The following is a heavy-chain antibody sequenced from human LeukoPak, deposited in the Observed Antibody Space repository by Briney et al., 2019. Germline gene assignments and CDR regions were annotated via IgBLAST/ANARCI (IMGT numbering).Heavy chain of an antibody. V-gene: IGHV4-34*01. D-gene: IGHD3-10*01. CDR1: GGSFSDYY. CDR2: INHGGST. Sequence: PSETLSLTCTVSGGSFSDYYWSWIRQSPGKGLEWIGEINHGGSTNYNPSLKSRVTISVDTSKNQFSLKLSSVTAADTAVYYCARGYGSGSYYGYWGQGTLVTVSS. CDR3: ARGYGSGSYYGY. J-gene: IGHJ4*02.